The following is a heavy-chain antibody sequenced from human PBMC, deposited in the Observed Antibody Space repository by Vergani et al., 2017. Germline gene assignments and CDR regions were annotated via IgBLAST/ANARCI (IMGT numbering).Heavy chain of an antibody. D-gene: IGHD2-15*01. V-gene: IGHV3-48*03. CDR2: ISSSSSYI. Sequence: EVQLVESGGGLVQPGGSLRLSCAASGFTFSSYEMNWVRQAPGKGLEWVSYISSSSSYIYYADSVKGRFTISRDNAKNSLYLQMNSLRAEDTAVYYCARDPFGYCSGGSCYRGRYYYYYGMDVWGQGTTVTVSS. CDR3: ARDPFGYCSGGSCYRGRYYYYYGMDV. J-gene: IGHJ6*02. CDR1: GFTFSSYE.